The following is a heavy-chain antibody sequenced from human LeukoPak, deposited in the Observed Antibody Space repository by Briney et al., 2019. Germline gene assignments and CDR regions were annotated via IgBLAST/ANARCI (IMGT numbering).Heavy chain of an antibody. CDR1: GFTFSSYW. Sequence: PGGSLRLSCAASGFTFSSYWMSWVRQAPGKGLEWVANIKQDGSEKYYVDSVKGRFTISRDNAKNSLYLQMNSLRAEDTAVYYCARDLRPNVDTAMADWGQGTLVTVSS. CDR3: ARDLRPNVDTAMAD. CDR2: IKQDGSEK. J-gene: IGHJ4*02. V-gene: IGHV3-7*01. D-gene: IGHD5-18*01.